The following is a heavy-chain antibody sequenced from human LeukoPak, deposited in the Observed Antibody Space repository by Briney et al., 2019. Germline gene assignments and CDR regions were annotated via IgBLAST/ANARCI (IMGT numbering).Heavy chain of an antibody. V-gene: IGHV4-39*01. Sequence: SETLSLTCTVSGGSISSSSYYWGWIRQPPGKGLEWIGSIYYSGGTYYNPSLKSRVTISVDTSKNQFSLKLSSVTAADTAVYYCARSAQQQTFDYWGQGTLVTVSS. J-gene: IGHJ4*02. CDR2: IYYSGGT. CDR3: ARSAQQQTFDY. D-gene: IGHD6-13*01. CDR1: GGSISSSSYY.